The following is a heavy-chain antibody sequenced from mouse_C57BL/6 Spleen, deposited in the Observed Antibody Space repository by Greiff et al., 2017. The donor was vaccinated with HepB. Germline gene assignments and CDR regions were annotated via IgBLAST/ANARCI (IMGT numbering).Heavy chain of an antibody. V-gene: IGHV3-6*01. CDR3: ARGDPLITTVVAYYFDY. CDR2: ISYDGSN. CDR1: GYSITSGYY. D-gene: IGHD1-1*01. Sequence: EVQLVESGPGLVKPSQSLSLTCSVTGYSITSGYYWNWIRQFPGNKLEWMGYISYDGSNNYNPSLKNRISITRDTSKNQFFLKLNSVTTEDTATYYCARGDPLITTVVAYYFDYWGQGTTLTVSS. J-gene: IGHJ2*01.